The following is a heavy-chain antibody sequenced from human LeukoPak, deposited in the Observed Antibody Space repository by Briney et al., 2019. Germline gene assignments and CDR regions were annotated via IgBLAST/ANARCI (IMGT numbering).Heavy chain of an antibody. CDR3: VASPHPREGYSSGWYFAS. J-gene: IGHJ4*02. CDR1: GGSFSGYY. CDR2: INHSGST. D-gene: IGHD6-19*01. V-gene: IGHV4-34*01. Sequence: SETLSLTCAVYGGSFSGYYWSWIRQPPGKGLEWIGEINHSGSTNYNPSFKSRVTISVDTSKNQFSMKQSSVTAADTAVYYCVASPHPREGYSSGWYFASWGQGTLVTVSS.